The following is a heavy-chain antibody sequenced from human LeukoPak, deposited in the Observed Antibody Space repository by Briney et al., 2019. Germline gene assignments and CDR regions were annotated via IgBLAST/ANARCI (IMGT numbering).Heavy chain of an antibody. V-gene: IGHV4-39*07. CDR1: GDSISSSSYY. J-gene: IGHJ4*02. CDR3: ARDGEFRYYYDSSGYYFDY. CDR2: IDYSGGT. D-gene: IGHD3-22*01. Sequence: PSETLSLTCTVSGDSISSSSYYWGWIRQSPGKGLEWIGTIDYSGGTYYNPSLKSRVTISVDTSKNQFSLKLSSVTAADTAVYYCARDGEFRYYYDSSGYYFDYWGQGTLVTVSS.